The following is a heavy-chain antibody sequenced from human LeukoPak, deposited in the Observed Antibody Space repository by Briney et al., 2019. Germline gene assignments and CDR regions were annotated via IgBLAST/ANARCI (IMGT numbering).Heavy chain of an antibody. CDR2: IYYSGST. Sequence: SETLSLTCTVSGGSISSGGYYWSWIRQHPGKGLEWIGYIYYSGSTYYNPSLKSRVTISVDTSKNQFSLKLSSVTAADTAVYYCARIVTMAFTGGWFDPWGQGTLVTVSS. CDR3: ARIVTMAFTGGWFDP. V-gene: IGHV4-31*03. D-gene: IGHD3-10*01. J-gene: IGHJ5*02. CDR1: GGSISSGGYY.